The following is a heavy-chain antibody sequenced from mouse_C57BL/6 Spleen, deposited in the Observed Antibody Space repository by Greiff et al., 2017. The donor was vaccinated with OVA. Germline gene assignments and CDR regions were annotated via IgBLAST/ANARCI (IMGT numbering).Heavy chain of an antibody. CDR2: INPGSGGT. CDR1: GYAFTNYL. J-gene: IGHJ4*01. D-gene: IGHD4-1*01. Sequence: QVQLQQSGAELVRPGTSVKVSCKASGYAFTNYLIEWVKQRPGQGLEWIGVINPGSGGTNYNEKFKGKATLTADKSSSTAYVQLSSLTSEDSAVYFCAKLGRGVYYYAMDYWGQGTSVTVSS. CDR3: AKLGRGVYYYAMDY. V-gene: IGHV1-54*01.